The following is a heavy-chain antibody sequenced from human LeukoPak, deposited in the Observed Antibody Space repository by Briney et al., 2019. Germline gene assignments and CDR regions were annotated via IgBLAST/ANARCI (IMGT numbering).Heavy chain of an antibody. CDR2: ISWNSGSI. Sequence: PGGSLRLSCAASGFTFDDYAMHWVRQAPGKGLEWVSGISWNSGSIGYADPVKGRFTISRDNAKNSLYLQMNSLRAEDTALYYCAKDSWAYSSGWPHYFDYWGQGTLVTVSS. CDR1: GFTFDDYA. V-gene: IGHV3-9*01. D-gene: IGHD6-19*01. J-gene: IGHJ4*02. CDR3: AKDSWAYSSGWPHYFDY.